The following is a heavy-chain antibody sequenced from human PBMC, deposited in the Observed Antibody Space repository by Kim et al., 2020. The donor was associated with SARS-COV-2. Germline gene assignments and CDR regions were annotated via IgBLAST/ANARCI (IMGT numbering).Heavy chain of an antibody. D-gene: IGHD1-1*01. CDR2: ISSSGSTI. Sequence: GGSLRLSXAXSGFTFSSYEMNWVRQAPGKGLEWVSYISSSGSTIYYADSVKGRFTISRDNAKNSLYLQMNSLRAEDTAVYYCARGLRYRTDYWGQGTLVTVSS. J-gene: IGHJ4*02. CDR1: GFTFSSYE. CDR3: ARGLRYRTDY. V-gene: IGHV3-48*03.